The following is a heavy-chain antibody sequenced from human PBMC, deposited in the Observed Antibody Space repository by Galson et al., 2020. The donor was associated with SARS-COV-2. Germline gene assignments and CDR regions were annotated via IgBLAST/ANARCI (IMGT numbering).Heavy chain of an antibody. CDR1: GFTLSGSW. D-gene: IGHD3-3*01. CDR2: IKNDGSAA. J-gene: IGHJ3*01. CDR3: TAGHYSL. Sequence: GGSLRLSCEASGFTLSGSWMNWVRQAPGKGLEWLAHIKNDGSAAYYVDSVRGRFTISRDNTKNSLYLQMNNLIVEDTAVYYCTAGHYSLWGQGTTVTVSS. V-gene: IGHV3-7*01.